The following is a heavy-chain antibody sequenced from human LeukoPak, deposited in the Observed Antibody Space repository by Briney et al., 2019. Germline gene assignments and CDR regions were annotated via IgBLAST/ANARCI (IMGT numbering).Heavy chain of an antibody. CDR1: GGSFGGYY. Sequence: SETLSLTCAVYGGSFGGYYWSWIRQPPGKGLEWIGEINHSGSTNYNPSLKSRVTISVDTSKNQFSLKLSSVTAADTAVYYCARGSTRGYSYGYAPDYWGQGTLVTVSS. D-gene: IGHD5-18*01. J-gene: IGHJ4*02. V-gene: IGHV4-34*01. CDR3: ARGSTRGYSYGYAPDY. CDR2: INHSGST.